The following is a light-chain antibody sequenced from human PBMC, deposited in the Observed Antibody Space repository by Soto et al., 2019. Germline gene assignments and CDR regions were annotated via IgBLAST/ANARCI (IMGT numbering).Light chain of an antibody. CDR3: QQYGSSIT. V-gene: IGKV3-20*01. CDR1: QSVSSSY. Sequence: EIVLTQSPGTLSLSPGERATLSCRASQSVSSSYLAWYQQKPGQAPRLLIYGASSRATGIPDRFSGSGSGTDSTLTISRLEPEDFAVYYCQQYGSSITFGQGTRLRL. J-gene: IGKJ5*01. CDR2: GAS.